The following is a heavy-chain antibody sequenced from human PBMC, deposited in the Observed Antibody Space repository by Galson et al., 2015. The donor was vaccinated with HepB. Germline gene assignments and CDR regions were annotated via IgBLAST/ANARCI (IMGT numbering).Heavy chain of an antibody. CDR2: ISAYNGNT. CDR3: ARDRAVAGKGDY. V-gene: IGHV1-18*01. J-gene: IGHJ4*02. CDR1: GYTFTSYG. Sequence: SVKVSCKASGYTFTSYGISWVRQAPGQGLEWMGWISAYNGNTNYAQKLQGRVTMTTDTSTSTAYMELRSLRSDDTAVFYCARDRAVAGKGDYWGQGTLVTVSS. D-gene: IGHD6-19*01.